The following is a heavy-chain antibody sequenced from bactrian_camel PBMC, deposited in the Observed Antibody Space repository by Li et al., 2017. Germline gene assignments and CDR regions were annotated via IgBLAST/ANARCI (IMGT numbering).Heavy chain of an antibody. CDR1: GFTVRTGC. CDR2: LDADGST. V-gene: IGHV3S53*01. Sequence: HVQLVESGGGSVQAGGSLKLSCVASGFTVRTGCMAWFRQAPGKKREGVAGLDADGSTMVVDSVKGRFTISKDNAKNTLYLQINSLKPEDTAMYYCAADLCIDCGGGYCGRVRADFGYWGQGTQVTVS. J-gene: IGHJ6*01. CDR3: AADLCIDCGGGYCGRVRADFGY. D-gene: IGHD2*01.